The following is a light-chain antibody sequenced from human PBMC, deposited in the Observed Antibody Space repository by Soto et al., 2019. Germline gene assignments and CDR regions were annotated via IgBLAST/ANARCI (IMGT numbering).Light chain of an antibody. CDR2: DAS. CDR3: QQYNSYSWT. CDR1: QSISSW. V-gene: IGKV1-5*01. Sequence: DIQMTQSPSTLSASVGDRVTITCRASQSISSWLAWYQQKPGKAPKLLIYDASSLESGVPSRFSGSGSGTEFTLFISSLQPDEFATYYCQQYNSYSWTFGQGTKVEIK. J-gene: IGKJ1*01.